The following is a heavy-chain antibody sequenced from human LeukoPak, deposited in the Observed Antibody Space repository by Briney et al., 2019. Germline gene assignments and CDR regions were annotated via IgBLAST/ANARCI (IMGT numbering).Heavy chain of an antibody. CDR1: GYTFTSYG. J-gene: IGHJ4*02. D-gene: IGHD6-19*01. CDR3: ARVRSYSSGWSLGFY. V-gene: IGHV1-18*01. CDR2: ISAYNGNT. Sequence: ASVKASCKASGYTFTSYGISWVRQAPGQGLEWMGWISAYNGNTNYAQKLQGRVTMTTDTSTSTAYMELRSLRSDDTAVYYCARVRSYSSGWSLGFYWGQGTLVTVSS.